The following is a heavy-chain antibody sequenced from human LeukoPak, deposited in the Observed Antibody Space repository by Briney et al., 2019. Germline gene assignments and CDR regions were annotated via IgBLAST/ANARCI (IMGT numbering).Heavy chain of an antibody. D-gene: IGHD1-1*01. J-gene: IGHJ4*02. CDR2: IYPPDSDT. V-gene: IGHV5-51*01. CDR1: AYIFSNSW. CDR3: ARRNVDLSFDY. Sequence: GESLKISCKGSAYIFSNSWIGWVRQMPGKGLEWMGIIYPPDSDTRYSPSFQGQVTLSADESISTAYLQWSSLKASDTAIYYCARRNVDLSFDYWGQGTLVTVSS.